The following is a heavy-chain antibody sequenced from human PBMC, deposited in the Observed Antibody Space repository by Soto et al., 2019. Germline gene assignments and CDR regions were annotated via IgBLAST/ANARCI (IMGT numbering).Heavy chain of an antibody. V-gene: IGHV4-4*07. CDR1: DDFISSYY. CDR2: VSTNGAT. J-gene: IGHJ6*02. D-gene: IGHD3-9*01. Sequence: SETLSLTCTVSDDFISSYYWNWIRQPAGKGLEWIGRVSTNGATNYNPPLESRVTMSVDTSKNQFTLKLTSVTAADTAVYFCARADYEILTGSYAMDVWGQGTTVTVSS. CDR3: ARADYEILTGSYAMDV.